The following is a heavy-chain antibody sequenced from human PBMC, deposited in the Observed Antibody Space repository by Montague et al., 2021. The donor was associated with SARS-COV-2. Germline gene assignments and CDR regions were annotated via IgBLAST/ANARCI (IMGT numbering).Heavy chain of an antibody. CDR2: TYYRSKWYS. CDR3: VRYSGWFYFDF. CDR1: GDSVASNSVA. J-gene: IGHJ4*02. V-gene: IGHV6-1*01. D-gene: IGHD6-19*01. Sequence: CAISGDSVASNSVACRWVGQSPEIELEWLGMTYYRSKWYSDYAPSVRGRLTVNPDASKNEFSLELNYVTPEDTAVYYCVRYSGWFYFDFWGQGTLVTVSS.